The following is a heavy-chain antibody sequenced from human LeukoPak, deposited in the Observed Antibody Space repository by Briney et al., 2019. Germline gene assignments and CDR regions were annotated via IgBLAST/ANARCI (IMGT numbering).Heavy chain of an antibody. Sequence: SVKVSCKASGGTFSSYAISWVRQAPGQGLEWMGGIIPIFGTANYAQKFQGRVTITADESTSTAYMELSSLRSEDTAVYYCARGVRGVRNYFDYWGQGTLVTVSS. CDR2: IIPIFGTA. CDR3: ARGVRGVRNYFDY. CDR1: GGTFSSYA. V-gene: IGHV1-69*13. D-gene: IGHD3-10*02. J-gene: IGHJ4*02.